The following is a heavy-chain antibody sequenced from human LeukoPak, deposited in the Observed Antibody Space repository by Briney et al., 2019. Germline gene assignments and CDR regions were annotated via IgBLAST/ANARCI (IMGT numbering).Heavy chain of an antibody. CDR1: GGSITSSSYY. CDR3: ARGLRDGYTLFYFDY. Sequence: SETLSLTCTVSGGSITSSSYYWGWIRQPPGKGLEWIGSIYYTGSTFYNPSLKSRVTISVDTPKNQFSMKLSSVTAADTAVYFCARGLRDGYTLFYFDYWGQGTLVTVSS. V-gene: IGHV4-39*01. J-gene: IGHJ4*02. CDR2: IYYTGST. D-gene: IGHD5-24*01.